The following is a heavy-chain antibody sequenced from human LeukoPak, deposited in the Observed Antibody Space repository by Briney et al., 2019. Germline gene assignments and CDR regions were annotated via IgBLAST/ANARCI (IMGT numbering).Heavy chain of an antibody. V-gene: IGHV4-4*02. CDR2: VHLDGRT. CDR3: AREGGFYRPLDY. CDR1: GGSVTSTNW. D-gene: IGHD3-3*01. Sequence: SGTQSLTCGVSGGSVTSTNWWTWVRQPPGKGLEWIGGVHLDGRTNYNPSLKSRLTMSVDLSENHISLKLTSVTAADTAVYYCAREGGFYRPLDYSGQGTLVTVSS. J-gene: IGHJ4*02.